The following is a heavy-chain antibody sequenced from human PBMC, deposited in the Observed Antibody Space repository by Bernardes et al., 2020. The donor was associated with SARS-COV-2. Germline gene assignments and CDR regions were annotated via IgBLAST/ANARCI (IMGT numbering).Heavy chain of an antibody. CDR2: IYWDDDK. CDR1: GFSLTHTGVG. V-gene: IGHV2-5*02. D-gene: IGHD3-10*01. Sequence: SGPTPLKSTQTLTLTCTFSGFSLTHTGVGVGWIRQPPGKALDWLALIYWDDDKRYRPSLKNRVTISKGTSKNQVVFTMTNMDPVDTATYFCAHLGSGSYSTPAHAFDMWGQGTMVTVSS. J-gene: IGHJ3*02. CDR3: AHLGSGSYSTPAHAFDM.